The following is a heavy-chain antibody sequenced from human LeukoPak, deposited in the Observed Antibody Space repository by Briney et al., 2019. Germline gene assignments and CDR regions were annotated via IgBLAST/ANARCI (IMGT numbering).Heavy chain of an antibody. V-gene: IGHV1-2*02. Sequence: ASVKVSCKASGYTFTGYYMRWVRQAPGQGLEWMGWINPNSGGTNYAQKFQGRVTMTRDTSISTAYMELSRLRSDDTAVYYCARGRSRRIAAAGRGGDYSDYWGQGTLVTASS. CDR2: INPNSGGT. CDR3: ARGRSRRIAAAGRGGDYSDY. J-gene: IGHJ4*02. CDR1: GYTFTGYY. D-gene: IGHD6-13*01.